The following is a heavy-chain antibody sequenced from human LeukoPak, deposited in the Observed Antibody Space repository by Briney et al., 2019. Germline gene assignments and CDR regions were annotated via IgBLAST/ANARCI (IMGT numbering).Heavy chain of an antibody. J-gene: IGHJ4*02. Sequence: GGSLRLSCASSGFIFTNYRMSWVRQAPGKGPEWVANIKQDGSEKYYVDSVKGRFTISRDNAKNSLSLQMNSLRAEDTAIYYCAKSGEGGTTIRTWVDYWGQGTLVTVSS. D-gene: IGHD1-1*01. CDR2: IKQDGSEK. CDR3: AKSGEGGTTIRTWVDY. V-gene: IGHV3-7*03. CDR1: GFIFTNYR.